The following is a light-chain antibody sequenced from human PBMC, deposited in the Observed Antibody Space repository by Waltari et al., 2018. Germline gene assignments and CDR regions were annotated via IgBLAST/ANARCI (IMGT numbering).Light chain of an antibody. CDR1: QSVSSY. CDR2: DAS. Sequence: EIVLTQSPATLSLSPGERATLSCRASQSVSSYLAWYQQKPGQAPTLLIYDASNRATGIPARFSGSGSGTGFTLTISSLEPEDFAVYYCQQRSNWPTSFTFGPGTKVDIK. CDR3: QQRSNWPTSFT. J-gene: IGKJ3*01. V-gene: IGKV3-11*01.